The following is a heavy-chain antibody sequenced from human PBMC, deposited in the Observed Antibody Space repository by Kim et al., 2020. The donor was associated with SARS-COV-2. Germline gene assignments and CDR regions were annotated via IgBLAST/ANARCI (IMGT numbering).Heavy chain of an antibody. Sequence: SETLSLTCAVYGGSFSGYYWSWIRQPPGKGLEWIGEINHSGSTNYNPSLKSRVTISVDTSKNQFSLKLSSVTAADTAVYYCARRGAYYDSSGYYRVPYYYYGMDVWGQGTTVTVSS. CDR2: INHSGST. V-gene: IGHV4-34*01. CDR3: ARRGAYYDSSGYYRVPYYYYGMDV. J-gene: IGHJ6*02. CDR1: GGSFSGYY. D-gene: IGHD3-22*01.